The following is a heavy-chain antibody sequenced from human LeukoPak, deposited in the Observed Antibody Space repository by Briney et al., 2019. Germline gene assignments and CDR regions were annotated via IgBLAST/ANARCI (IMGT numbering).Heavy chain of an antibody. Sequence: GGSLRLSCAASGFAFSSYRMNWVRQAPGKGLEWVSSISSNGDYIYYTDSVKGRFTMSRDNAKNSLYLQLSSLRAEDTAVYYCARARDPNSGSWFSDSRGQGTLVTVSS. J-gene: IGHJ4*02. CDR2: ISSNGDYI. V-gene: IGHV3-21*01. CDR3: ARARDPNSGSWFSDS. CDR1: GFAFSSYR. D-gene: IGHD6-13*01.